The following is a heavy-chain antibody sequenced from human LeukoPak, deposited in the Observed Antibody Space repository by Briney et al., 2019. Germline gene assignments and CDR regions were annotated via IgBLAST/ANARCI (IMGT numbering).Heavy chain of an antibody. V-gene: IGHV4-59*01. CDR2: IYYGGST. CDR1: GGSISSYF. D-gene: IGHD6-19*01. Sequence: SETPSHTCTVSGGSISSYFWSCIRPPPGKGLEWSGHIYYGGSTKYNPPLKSRVTLSVDTSKIQCSLKVSSVTAADTAVYYCARVGGVSGWPEYFQQWGQGTLVTVSS. J-gene: IGHJ1*01. CDR3: ARVGGVSGWPEYFQQ.